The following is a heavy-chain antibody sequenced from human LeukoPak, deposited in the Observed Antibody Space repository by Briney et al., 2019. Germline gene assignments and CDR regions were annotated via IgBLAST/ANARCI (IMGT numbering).Heavy chain of an antibody. D-gene: IGHD3-10*01. Sequence: KPSETLSLTCTVSGGSISSSSYYWGWIRQPPGKGLEWIGSIYYSGSTYYNPSLKSRVTISVDTSKNQFSLKLSSVTAADTAVYYCARAHSGKDAFDIWGQGTMVTVSS. CDR3: ARAHSGKDAFDI. J-gene: IGHJ3*02. CDR2: IYYSGST. V-gene: IGHV4-39*01. CDR1: GGSISSSSYY.